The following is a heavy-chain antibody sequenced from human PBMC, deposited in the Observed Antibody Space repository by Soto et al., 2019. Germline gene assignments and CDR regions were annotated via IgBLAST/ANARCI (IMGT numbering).Heavy chain of an antibody. CDR3: ARDRYSGYDYYYFGMDV. V-gene: IGHV3-53*01. D-gene: IGHD5-12*01. J-gene: IGHJ6*02. CDR2: IYSGGST. Sequence: GGSLRLSCAASGFTVSSNYMSWVRQAPGKGLEWVSVIYSGGSTYYADSVKGRFTISRDNSKNTLYLQMNSLRAEDTAVYYCARDRYSGYDYYYFGMDVWGQGTTVTVSS. CDR1: GFTVSSNY.